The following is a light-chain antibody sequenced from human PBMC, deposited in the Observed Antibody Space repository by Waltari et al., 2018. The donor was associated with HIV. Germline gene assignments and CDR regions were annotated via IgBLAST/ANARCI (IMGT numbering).Light chain of an antibody. CDR1: QTISDNF. J-gene: IGKJ2*03. V-gene: IGKV3-20*01. CDR2: GAS. CDR3: QHYGTSLYS. Sequence: EIVLTQSRDTLSLSPGGRATLSCRASQTISDNFLAWFQQRPGQAPKLLIYGASSRATGIPDRFSGSGSGTDFTLNINSLEPEDFAVYYCQHYGTSLYSFGQGTKLEIK.